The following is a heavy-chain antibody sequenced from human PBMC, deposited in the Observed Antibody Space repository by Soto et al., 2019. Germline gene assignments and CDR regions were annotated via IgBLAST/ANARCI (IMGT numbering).Heavy chain of an antibody. Sequence: EVQLVESGGGLVKPGRSLRLSCTASGFTFGDYAMSWFRQAPGKGLEWVGFIRSKAYGGTTEYAASVKGRFTISRDDSKSIAYLQMNSLKTEDTAVYYCTRGRGSSNFIVPAAIGGMDVWGQGTTVTVSS. CDR3: TRGRGSSNFIVPAAIGGMDV. CDR2: IRSKAYGGTT. V-gene: IGHV3-49*05. D-gene: IGHD2-2*02. J-gene: IGHJ6*02. CDR1: GFTFGDYA.